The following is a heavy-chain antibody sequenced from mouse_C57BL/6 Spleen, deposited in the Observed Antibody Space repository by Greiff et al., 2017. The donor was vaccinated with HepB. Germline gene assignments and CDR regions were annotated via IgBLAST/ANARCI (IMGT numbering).Heavy chain of an antibody. V-gene: IGHV1-69*01. CDR2: IDPSDSYT. CDR1: GYTFTSYW. D-gene: IGHD2-1*01. CDR3: ARSGGNYDWYFDV. J-gene: IGHJ1*03. Sequence: QVQLQQPGAELVMPGASVKLSCKASGYTFTSYWMHWVKQRPGQGLEWIGEIDPSDSYTNYNQKFKGKSTLTVDKSSSTAYMQLSSLTSEDSAVDYCARSGGNYDWYFDVWGTGTTVTVSS.